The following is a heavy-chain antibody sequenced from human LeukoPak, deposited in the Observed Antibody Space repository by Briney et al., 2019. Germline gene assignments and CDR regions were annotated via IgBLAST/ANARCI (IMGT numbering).Heavy chain of an antibody. V-gene: IGHV3-30*04. Sequence: GRSLRLSRAASGFTFSSYAMHWVRQAPGKGLEWVAVISYDGSNKYYADSVKGRFTISRDNSKNTLYLQMNSLRAEDTAVYYCARDIAVSIAVAGTGIDYWGQGTLVTVSS. CDR1: GFTFSSYA. D-gene: IGHD6-19*01. CDR3: ARDIAVSIAVAGTGIDY. CDR2: ISYDGSNK. J-gene: IGHJ4*02.